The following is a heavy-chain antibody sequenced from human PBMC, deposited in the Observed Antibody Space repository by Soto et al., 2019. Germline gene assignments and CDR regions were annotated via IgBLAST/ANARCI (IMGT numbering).Heavy chain of an antibody. CDR3: ARARRYSSSSWAPDY. V-gene: IGHV4-61*01. CDR1: GGSVSSGSYY. J-gene: IGHJ4*02. Sequence: PSETLSLTCTVSGGSVSSGSYYWSWIRQPPGKGLEWIGYIYYSGSTNYNPSLKSRVTISVDTSKNQFSLKLSSVTAADTAVYYCARARRYSSSSWAPDYWGQGTLVTVSS. CDR2: IYYSGST. D-gene: IGHD6-6*01.